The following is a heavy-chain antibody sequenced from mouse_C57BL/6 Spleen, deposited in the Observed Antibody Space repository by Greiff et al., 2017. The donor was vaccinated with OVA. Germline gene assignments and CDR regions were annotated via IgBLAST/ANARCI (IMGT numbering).Heavy chain of an antibody. CDR1: GFTFSDYG. CDR3: ARLGTTGFDY. Sequence: DVHLVESGGGLVKPGGSLKLSCAASGFTFSDYGMHWVRQAPEKGLEWVAYISSGSSTIYYADTVKGRFTISRDNAKNTLFLQMTSLRSEDTAMYYCARLGTTGFDYWGQGTTLTVSS. J-gene: IGHJ2*01. D-gene: IGHD1-1*01. V-gene: IGHV5-17*01. CDR2: ISSGSSTI.